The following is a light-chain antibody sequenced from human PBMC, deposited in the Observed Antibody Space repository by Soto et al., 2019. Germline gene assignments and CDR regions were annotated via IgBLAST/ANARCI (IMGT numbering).Light chain of an antibody. CDR2: SNN. CDR1: TSNIGRNT. J-gene: IGLJ2*01. CDR3: GAWDDSLTGVV. V-gene: IGLV1-44*01. Sequence: QSVLTQPPSASGAPGQRVTISCSGSTSNIGRNTVHWYQQLPGTAPKLLIYSNNQRPSGVPDRFSGSKSGTSASLAISGLRSEDEADYYCGAWDDSLTGVVFGGGTKRTVL.